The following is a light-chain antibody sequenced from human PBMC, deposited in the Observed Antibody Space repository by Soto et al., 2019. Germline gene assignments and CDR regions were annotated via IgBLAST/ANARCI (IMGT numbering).Light chain of an antibody. V-gene: IGKV1-9*01. CDR2: EAS. J-gene: IGKJ5*01. Sequence: DIQLTQSPSLLSASVGDRVTITCRASHDISTYLAWYQQKPGKAPKLMIYEASTLQSGVPSRFSGSGSRTEFTLTISGLLPEDFATYHCQQLNTLPFTFGQGTRL. CDR3: QQLNTLPFT. CDR1: HDISTY.